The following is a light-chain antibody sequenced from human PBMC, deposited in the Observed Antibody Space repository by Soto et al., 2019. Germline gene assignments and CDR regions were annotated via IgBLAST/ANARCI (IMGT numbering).Light chain of an antibody. Sequence: DIVMTQSPDSLAVSLGERATINCKSSQSVLYSSSNKNYLAWYQQKPGQPPKLLIYWASTRESGVPDRFSGSGSGTDFTLTISSLQAEDVAVYYCQQYSGTLWTFGQGTKVEIK. CDR1: QSVLYSSSNKNY. J-gene: IGKJ1*01. V-gene: IGKV4-1*01. CDR3: QQYSGTLWT. CDR2: WAS.